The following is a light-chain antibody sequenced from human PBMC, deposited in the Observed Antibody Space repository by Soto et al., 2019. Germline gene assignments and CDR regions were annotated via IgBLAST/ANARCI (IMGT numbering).Light chain of an antibody. CDR3: GSYASNSPYV. Sequence: QSALTQPASVSGSPGQSITISCAGTIRDVGAYNLVSWYQQYPGRAPQLILYEVRNRPSGISFRFSGFKSGNTASLTISGLQAEDEGDYYCGSYASNSPYVFGTGTKLTVL. CDR1: IRDVGAYNL. V-gene: IGLV2-14*01. CDR2: EVR. J-gene: IGLJ1*01.